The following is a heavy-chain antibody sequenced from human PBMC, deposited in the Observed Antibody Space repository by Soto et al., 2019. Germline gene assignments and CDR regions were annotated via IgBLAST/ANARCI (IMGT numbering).Heavy chain of an antibody. CDR3: SRVWGAYPNFDC. V-gene: IGHV3-30-3*01. J-gene: IGHJ4*02. D-gene: IGHD3-16*01. CDR2: ISNDGGNK. CDR1: GFPFSSYA. Sequence: QVQLLESGGGVVQPGRSLRLSCAASGFPFSSYALHWVRQAPGRGLEWVAAISNDGGNKFYAYSVKGRFSISRDTSKKTLYLQMNSLRAADTAVYYCSRVWGAYPNFDCWGQGTLVTVSS.